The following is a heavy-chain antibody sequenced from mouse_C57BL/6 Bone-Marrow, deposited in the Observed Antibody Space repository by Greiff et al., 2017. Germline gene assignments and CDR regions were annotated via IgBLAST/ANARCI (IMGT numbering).Heavy chain of an antibody. CDR2: IYPNSGGT. CDR1: GYTFTSYW. J-gene: IGHJ4*01. Sequence: VQLQQSGAELVKPGASVKLSCKASGYTFTSYWMHWVKQRPGRGLEWIGRIYPNSGGTKYNEKFKSKATLTVDKPSSTAYMQLSSLTSEDSAVYYCARSRKSFYYAMDYWGQGTSVTVSS. V-gene: IGHV1-72*01. CDR3: ARSRKSFYYAMDY.